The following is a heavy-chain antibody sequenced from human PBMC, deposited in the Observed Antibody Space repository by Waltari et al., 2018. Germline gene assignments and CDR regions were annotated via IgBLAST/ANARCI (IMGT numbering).Heavy chain of an antibody. D-gene: IGHD3-3*01. CDR3: ASCFSTSCLISYYFYMDV. Sequence: QVQLVQSGAEVKKAGSSVKVSCMASGVTFSSNPVSWVRQATVQGLEWMGWIIPCFGTEKYAQKFQGRVTITADRSTSTAYMEMTSLRSDDTAVYYCASCFSTSCLISYYFYMDVWGQGTTVTVSS. CDR2: IIPCFGTE. CDR1: GVTFSSNP. V-gene: IGHV1-69*14. J-gene: IGHJ6*02.